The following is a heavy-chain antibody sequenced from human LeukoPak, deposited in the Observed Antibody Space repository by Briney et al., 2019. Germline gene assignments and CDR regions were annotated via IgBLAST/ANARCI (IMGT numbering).Heavy chain of an antibody. J-gene: IGHJ5*02. CDR2: IIPIFGTA. V-gene: IGHV1-69*05. Sequence: SVKVSCKASGGTFSSYAISWVRQAPGQGLEWMGGIIPIFGTANYAQKFRGRVTITTDESTSTAYMELSSLRSEDTAVYYCARAGSLSVPAYNWFDPWGQGTLVTVSS. CDR3: ARAGSLSVPAYNWFDP. D-gene: IGHD3-10*01. CDR1: GGTFSSYA.